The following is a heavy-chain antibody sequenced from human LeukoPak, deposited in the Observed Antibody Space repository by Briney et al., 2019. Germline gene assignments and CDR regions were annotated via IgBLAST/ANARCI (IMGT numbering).Heavy chain of an antibody. J-gene: IGHJ4*02. Sequence: GGSLRLSCAASGFTFSSYAMSWVRQAPGKGLEWVSAISGSGGSTYYADSVKGRFTISRDNSKNTLYLQMNSLRAEDTAVYYCAKDLAPLYYYGSGSYEFDYWGQGTLVTVSS. CDR2: ISGSGGST. CDR1: GFTFSSYA. CDR3: AKDLAPLYYYGSGSYEFDY. V-gene: IGHV3-23*01. D-gene: IGHD3-10*01.